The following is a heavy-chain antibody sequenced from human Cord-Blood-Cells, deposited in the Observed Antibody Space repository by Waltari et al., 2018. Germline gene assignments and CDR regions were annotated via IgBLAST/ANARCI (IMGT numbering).Heavy chain of an antibody. CDR3: ARHEDYSSSYYFDY. V-gene: IGHV4-39*01. Sequence: QLQLQESGPGLVKPSETLSLTCTVSGGSISSSSYYWGWIRQPPGKGLEWIGSIYYSGSTYYNPSLKSRVTISVDTSKNQFSLKLSSVTAADTAVYYCARHEDYSSSYYFDYWGQGTLVTVSS. J-gene: IGHJ4*02. CDR2: IYYSGST. CDR1: GGSISSSSYY. D-gene: IGHD6-6*01.